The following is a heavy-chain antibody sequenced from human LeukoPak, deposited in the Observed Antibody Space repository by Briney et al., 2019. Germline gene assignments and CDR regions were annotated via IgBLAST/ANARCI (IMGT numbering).Heavy chain of an antibody. CDR1: LVTFSSYG. CDR3: AKDRDTALYY. CDR2: IRYDGSNK. J-gene: IGHJ4*02. D-gene: IGHD5-18*01. Sequence: GGSLRLSCPQSLVTFSSYGMHWVRQAPGKGLEWVAFIRYDGSNKYYADSVKGRFTISRDNSKNTLYLQMNSLRAEDTAVYYCAKDRDTALYYWGQGTLVTVSS. V-gene: IGHV3-30*02.